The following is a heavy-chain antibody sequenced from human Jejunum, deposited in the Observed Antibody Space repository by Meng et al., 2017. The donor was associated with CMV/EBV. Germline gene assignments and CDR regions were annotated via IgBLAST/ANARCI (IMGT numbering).Heavy chain of an antibody. V-gene: IGHV3-74*01. CDR2: INSDGSST. J-gene: IGHJ4*02. CDR3: AREGGGTIAPRDLDY. Sequence: GFTFSSYWMHWVRQAPGKGLVWVSRINSDGSSTSYADSVKGRFTISRDNAKNTLYLQMNSLRAEDTAVYYCAREGGGTIAPRDLDYWGQGTRVTVSS. CDR1: GFTFSSYW. D-gene: IGHD6-6*01.